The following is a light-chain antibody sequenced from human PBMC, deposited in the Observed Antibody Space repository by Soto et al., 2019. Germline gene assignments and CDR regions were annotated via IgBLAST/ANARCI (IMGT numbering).Light chain of an antibody. V-gene: IGKV3-20*01. CDR1: QSVSSNY. Sequence: EIVLTQSSGTLSLSPGEIATLSCSASQSVSSNYLAWYQQKPGQAPRPLIYGASSRATGIPDRFSGSGSGTDFTLTISRLEPEDFAVYYCQHYGSSPYNFGQGTKLEIK. CDR2: GAS. J-gene: IGKJ2*01. CDR3: QHYGSSPYN.